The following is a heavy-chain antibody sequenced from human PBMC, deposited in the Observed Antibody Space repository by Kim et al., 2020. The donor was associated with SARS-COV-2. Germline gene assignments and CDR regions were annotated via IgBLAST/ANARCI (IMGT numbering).Heavy chain of an antibody. CDR2: IWYDGSNK. Sequence: GGSLRLSCAASGFTFSSYGMHWVRQAPGKGLEWVAVIWYDGSNKYYADSVKGRFTISRDNSKNTLYLQMNSLRAEDTAVYYCARDMYSSSWYGPPAPGYWGQGTLVTVSS. CDR1: GFTFSSYG. CDR3: ARDMYSSSWYGPPAPGY. J-gene: IGHJ4*02. D-gene: IGHD6-13*01. V-gene: IGHV3-33*08.